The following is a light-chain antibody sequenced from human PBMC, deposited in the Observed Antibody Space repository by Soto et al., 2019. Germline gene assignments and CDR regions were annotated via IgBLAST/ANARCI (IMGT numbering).Light chain of an antibody. CDR1: SSDVGGYKY. V-gene: IGLV2-14*01. CDR3: SSYTSSSTYV. CDR2: EVS. Sequence: QSALTQPASVSGSPGQSFTISCTGTSSDVGGYKYVSWYQQHPGKAPKLMIYEVSNRPSGVSNRFSCSKSGNTASLTLSGLQAEVEADYYCSSYTSSSTYVFGTGTKLTVL. J-gene: IGLJ1*01.